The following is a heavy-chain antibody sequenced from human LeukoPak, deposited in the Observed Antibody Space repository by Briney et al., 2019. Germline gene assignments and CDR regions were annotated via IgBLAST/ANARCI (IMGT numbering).Heavy chain of an antibody. J-gene: IGHJ4*02. CDR3: AKEWPIAVAVDY. D-gene: IGHD6-19*01. V-gene: IGHV4-59*01. CDR1: GGSIGSYY. CDR2: IYYSGIT. Sequence: PSETLSLTCSVSGGSIGSYYWSWFRQPPGKGLEWIGYIYYSGITNYNPSLKSRVTISVDTSRNQFSLKLSSVTAADTAVYYCAKEWPIAVAVDYWGQGTLVTVSS.